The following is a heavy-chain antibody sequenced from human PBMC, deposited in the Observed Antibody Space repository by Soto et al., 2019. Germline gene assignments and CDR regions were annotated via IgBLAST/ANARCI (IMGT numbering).Heavy chain of an antibody. D-gene: IGHD2-15*01. CDR1: GGSISSYY. Sequence: KPSETLSLTCTVSGGSISSYYWSWIRQPAGKGLEWIGRIYTSGSTNYNPSLKSRVTMSVDTSKNQFSLKLSSVTAADTAVYYCARDWTVKGSGQHYYFDYWGQGTLVTVSS. CDR2: IYTSGST. J-gene: IGHJ4*02. CDR3: ARDWTVKGSGQHYYFDY. V-gene: IGHV4-4*07.